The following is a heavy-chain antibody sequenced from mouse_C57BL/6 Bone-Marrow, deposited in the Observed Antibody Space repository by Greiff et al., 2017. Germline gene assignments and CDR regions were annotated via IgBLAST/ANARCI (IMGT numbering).Heavy chain of an antibody. Sequence: QVQLQQSGPELVKPGASVKISCKASGYAFSSSWMNWVKQRPGKGLEWIGRIYPGDGDTNYNGKFKGKATLTADKSSSTPYMQLSSLTSEGSAVYFCATLSAFDVWGTGTTVTVSS. CDR2: IYPGDGDT. CDR3: ATLSAFDV. D-gene: IGHD3-1*01. V-gene: IGHV1-82*01. J-gene: IGHJ1*03. CDR1: GYAFSSSW.